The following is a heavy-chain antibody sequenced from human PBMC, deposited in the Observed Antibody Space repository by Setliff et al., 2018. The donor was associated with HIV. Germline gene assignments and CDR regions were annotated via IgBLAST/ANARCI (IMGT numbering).Heavy chain of an antibody. Sequence: GGSLRLSCSASGFPFNRYSLKWVRQAPGRGPEWVASISNSSRYYWVKARYGDSVRGRFTISGDYAKNSVYLQMISLRVEDSAVYYCAREVREPVDWGRGTLVTVSS. CDR3: AREVREPVD. CDR1: GFPFNRYS. CDR2: ISNSSRYY. J-gene: IGHJ4*02. V-gene: IGHV3-21*01. D-gene: IGHD6-19*01.